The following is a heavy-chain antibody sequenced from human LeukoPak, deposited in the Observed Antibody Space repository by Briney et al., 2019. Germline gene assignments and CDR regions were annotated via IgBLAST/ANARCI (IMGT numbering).Heavy chain of an antibody. J-gene: IGHJ4*02. CDR1: GITFSNAW. CDR3: AKDRGYDWVPPSLDY. CDR2: ISRNTANI. D-gene: IGHD5-12*01. Sequence: GGSLRLSCAASGITFSNAWMNWVRQAPGKGLEWVSGISRNTANIGYANSVKGRFTISRDNAKNSLYLQMNNLRAEDTALYFCAKDRGYDWVPPSLDYWGQGTTVIVS. V-gene: IGHV3-9*01.